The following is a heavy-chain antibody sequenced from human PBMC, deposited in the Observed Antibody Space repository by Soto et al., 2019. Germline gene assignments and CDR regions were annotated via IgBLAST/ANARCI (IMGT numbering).Heavy chain of an antibody. D-gene: IGHD2-21*02. CDR3: AKGFLVAMTVFRPDDAVAA. V-gene: IGHV3-23*01. CDR1: GFTFGNYG. J-gene: IGHJ3*01. CDR2: IRGGGGST. Sequence: EVQLLESGGGLVQPGGSLRLSCAASGFTFGNYGMNWVRQAPGKGLEWVSGIRGGGGSTYYADSVKGRFTVSRDPSKSSVFLEMDSLRAEDTAVYYSAKGFLVAMTVFRPDDAVAAWGHGTRVTVSS.